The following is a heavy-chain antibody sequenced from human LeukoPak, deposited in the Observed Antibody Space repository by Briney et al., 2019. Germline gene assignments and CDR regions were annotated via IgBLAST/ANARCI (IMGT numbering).Heavy chain of an antibody. CDR1: GYAFISYD. D-gene: IGHD3-10*01. CDR2: MNPNSGNT. Sequence: ASVKVSCKASGYAFISYDINWVRQATGQGLEWMGWMNPNSGNTGYAQKFQGRVTMTRNTSISTAYMELSSLRSEDTAVYYCARALSVRGVSPGYWGQGTLVTVSS. CDR3: ARALSVRGVSPGY. V-gene: IGHV1-8*01. J-gene: IGHJ4*02.